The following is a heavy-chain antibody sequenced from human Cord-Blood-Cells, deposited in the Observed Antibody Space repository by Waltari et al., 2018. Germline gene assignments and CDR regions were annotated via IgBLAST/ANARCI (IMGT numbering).Heavy chain of an antibody. V-gene: IGHV4-39*01. D-gene: IGHD3-10*01. CDR1: GGSISSSSYY. CDR2: IYYSGST. J-gene: IGHJ4*02. CDR3: ARLGAGDRYYFDY. Sequence: QLQLQESGPGLVKPSETLSLTCTVSGGSISSSSYYWGWIRQPPGKGLEWIGSIYYSGSTYYNPYLKSRVTISVDTSKNQFSLKLSSVTAADTAVYYCARLGAGDRYYFDYWGQGTLVTVSS.